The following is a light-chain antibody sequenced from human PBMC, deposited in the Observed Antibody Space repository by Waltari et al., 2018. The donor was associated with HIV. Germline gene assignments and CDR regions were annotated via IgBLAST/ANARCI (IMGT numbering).Light chain of an antibody. CDR1: QSLLHSNGYNY. Sequence: DIVMTKSPLSLPVIPGEPASISCRSSQSLLHSNGYNYLDWYLQKPGQSPQLLIYLGSNRASGVPDRFSGSGSGTDFTLKISRVEAEDVGVYYCMQALQTPTFGQGTRLAIK. CDR2: LGS. CDR3: MQALQTPT. V-gene: IGKV2-28*01. J-gene: IGKJ5*01.